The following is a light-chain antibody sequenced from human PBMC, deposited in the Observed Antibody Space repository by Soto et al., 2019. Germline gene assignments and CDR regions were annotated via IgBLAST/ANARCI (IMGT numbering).Light chain of an antibody. CDR2: GAS. CDR3: QQYNIWPPLT. V-gene: IGKV3-15*01. J-gene: IGKJ4*01. CDR1: QSVRSN. Sequence: EIVMTQSPATLSVSPGERATLSCRASQSVRSNLAWYQQKPGQAPRLLIYGASTRATGIPARFSGSGSGTEFTLTISSLQSEDSAVYYCQQYNIWPPLTFGGGTQVEIK.